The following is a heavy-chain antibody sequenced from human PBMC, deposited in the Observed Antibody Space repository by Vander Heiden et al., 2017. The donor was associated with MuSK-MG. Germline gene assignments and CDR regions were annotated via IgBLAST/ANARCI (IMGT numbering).Heavy chain of an antibody. CDR1: GFTFDDYP. CDR2: ISWDGGST. J-gene: IGHJ6*03. CDR3: AKEGEVWSDYYYYYYMDV. D-gene: IGHD3-16*01. V-gene: IGHV3-43*01. Sequence: EVQLVESGGVVVQPGGSLRLSCAASGFTFDDYPMHWVRQAPGKGLEWVSLISWDGGSTYYADSVKGRVTISRDNSKNSLYLQMNSLRTEETALYYCAKEGEVWSDYYYYYYMDVWGKGTTVTVSS.